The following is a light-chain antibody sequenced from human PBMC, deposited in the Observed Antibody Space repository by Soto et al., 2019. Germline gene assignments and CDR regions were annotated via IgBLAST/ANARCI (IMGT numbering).Light chain of an antibody. CDR2: GNS. CDR1: SSNIGAGYD. J-gene: IGLJ1*01. V-gene: IGLV1-40*01. CDR3: QSYDTSLSGFYV. Sequence: HSVLTHPPSVSGAPWHRVTISFTGSSSNIGAGYDVHWYQQLPGTAPKLLIYGNSNRPSGVPDRFSGSKSGTSASLAITGLQAEDEADYYCQSYDTSLSGFYVFGTGTKVTVL.